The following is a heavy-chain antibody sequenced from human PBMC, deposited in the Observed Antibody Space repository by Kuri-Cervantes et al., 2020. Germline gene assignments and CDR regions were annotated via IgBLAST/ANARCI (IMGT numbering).Heavy chain of an antibody. Sequence: ASVKVSCKASGYTFTSYGISWVRQAPGQGLEWMGWISAYNGNTNYAQKLQGRVTMTTDTSTSTAYMELRSLRSDDTAVYYCARDPSSTSCYIVKVYYYYGMDVWGQGTTVTVSS. CDR2: ISAYNGNT. J-gene: IGHJ6*02. CDR3: ARDPSSTSCYIVKVYYYYGMDV. V-gene: IGHV1-18*01. CDR1: GYTFTSYG. D-gene: IGHD2-2*02.